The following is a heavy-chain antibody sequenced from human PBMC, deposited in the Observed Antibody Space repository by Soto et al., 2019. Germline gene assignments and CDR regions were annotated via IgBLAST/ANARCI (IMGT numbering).Heavy chain of an antibody. V-gene: IGHV1-18*01. Sequence: GASVKVSCKASGYTFTSYGISWVRQAPGQGLEWMGWISAYNGNTNYAQKLQGRVTMTTDTSTSTAYMELRSLRSDDTAVYYCARVSCSSTSCYFFYWFDPWGQGTLVTVSS. CDR2: ISAYNGNT. J-gene: IGHJ5*02. D-gene: IGHD2-2*01. CDR1: GYTFTSYG. CDR3: ARVSCSSTSCYFFYWFDP.